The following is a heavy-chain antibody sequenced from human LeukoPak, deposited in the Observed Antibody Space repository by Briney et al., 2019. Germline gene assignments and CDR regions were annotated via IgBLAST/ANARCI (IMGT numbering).Heavy chain of an antibody. CDR3: AKDRTDDFWSGYLDY. Sequence: GGSLRVSCAASGFTCSSYAMSWVRQAPGQGLVWVSYISSSGSTIYYADSVKGRFTISRDNAKNSLYLQMNSLRAEDTAVYYCAKDRTDDFWSGYLDYWGQGTLVTVSS. CDR2: ISSSGSTI. J-gene: IGHJ4*02. V-gene: IGHV3-48*04. CDR1: GFTCSSYA. D-gene: IGHD3-3*01.